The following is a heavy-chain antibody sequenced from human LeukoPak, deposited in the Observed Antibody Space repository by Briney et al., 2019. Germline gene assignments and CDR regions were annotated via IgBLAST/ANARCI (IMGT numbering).Heavy chain of an antibody. CDR3: ARDRIQLWKDAFDI. CDR2: ISSSSSTI. V-gene: IGHV3-48*04. Sequence: PGGSLGLSCAASGFTFSSYSMNWVRQAPGKGLEWVSYISSSSSTIYYADSVKGRFTISRDNAKNSLYLQMNSLRAEDTAVYYCARDRIQLWKDAFDIWGQGTMVTVSS. J-gene: IGHJ3*02. D-gene: IGHD5-18*01. CDR1: GFTFSSYS.